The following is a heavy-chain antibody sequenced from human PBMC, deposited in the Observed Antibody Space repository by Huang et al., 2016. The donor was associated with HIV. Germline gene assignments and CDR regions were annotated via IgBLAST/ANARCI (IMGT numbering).Heavy chain of an antibody. D-gene: IGHD3-3*01. V-gene: IGHV3-23*03. CDR1: GFTFSSYA. Sequence: EVLLLESGGGLVQPGGSLRLSCVASGFTFSSYAMSWVRQAPGKGLEWVSVINDVINNLYYAPSVKGRLAVSRDDSTNTLYLQMNSLRAEDTAVYYCAKDADTSGYDVLGPFGSWGQGTLVTVSS. CDR3: AKDADTSGYDVLGPFGS. J-gene: IGHJ4*02. CDR2: INDVINNL.